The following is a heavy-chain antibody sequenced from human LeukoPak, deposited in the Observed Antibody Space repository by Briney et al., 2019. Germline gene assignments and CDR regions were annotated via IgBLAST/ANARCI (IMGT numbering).Heavy chain of an antibody. D-gene: IGHD3-22*01. CDR3: ARVGGDYYDSSGYDY. CDR2: INHSGST. Sequence: PSETLSLTCAVYGGSFSGYYWSWIRQPPGKGLEWIGEINHSGSTYYNPSLKSRVTISVDTSKNQFSLKLSSVTAADTAVYYCARVGGDYYDSSGYDYWGQGTLVTVS. CDR1: GGSFSGYY. V-gene: IGHV4-34*01. J-gene: IGHJ4*02.